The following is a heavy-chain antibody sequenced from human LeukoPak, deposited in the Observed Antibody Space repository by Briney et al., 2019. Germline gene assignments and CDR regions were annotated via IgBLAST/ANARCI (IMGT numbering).Heavy chain of an antibody. CDR2: ISGGGGST. CDR3: AKDQSYDSSGYYHD. V-gene: IGHV3-23*01. CDR1: GFTFGSYA. D-gene: IGHD3-22*01. Sequence: PGRSLRLSCAASGFTFGSYAMSWVRQAPGKGLEWVSAISGGGGSTYYADAVKGRFTISRDNSKNTLYLQMNSLRAEDTAVYSCAKDQSYDSSGYYHDWGQGTLVTVSS. J-gene: IGHJ4*02.